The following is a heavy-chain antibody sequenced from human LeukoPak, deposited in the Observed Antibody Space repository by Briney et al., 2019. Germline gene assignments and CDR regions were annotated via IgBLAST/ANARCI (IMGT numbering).Heavy chain of an antibody. CDR1: GYTFTSYA. D-gene: IGHD6-13*01. CDR3: ARGGIAGHFDY. J-gene: IGHJ4*02. V-gene: IGHV1-18*04. Sequence: ASLKVSCKASGYTFTSYAISWVRQAPGQGLEWMGWISAYNGNTYYAQKFQGRVTMTTDTSSNTGYMEPRSLSSDDTAVYYCARGGIAGHFDYWGQGTLVSVSS. CDR2: ISAYNGNT.